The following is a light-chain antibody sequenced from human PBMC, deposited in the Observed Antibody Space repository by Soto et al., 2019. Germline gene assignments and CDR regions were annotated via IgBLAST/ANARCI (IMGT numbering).Light chain of an antibody. J-gene: IGLJ2*01. Sequence: QSVLPQPASVSGSPGQSITISCTGTSSDVGDYNYVSWYQQHPGKAPKLIIYGVSNRPSGISNRFSGSKSGNTASLTVSGLQAEDEADYYCSSYTATNTLVFGGGTKLTVL. CDR2: GVS. V-gene: IGLV2-14*01. CDR3: SSYTATNTLV. CDR1: SSDVGDYNY.